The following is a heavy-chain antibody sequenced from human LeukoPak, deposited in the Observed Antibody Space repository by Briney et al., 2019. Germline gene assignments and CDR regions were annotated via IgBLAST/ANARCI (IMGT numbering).Heavy chain of an antibody. V-gene: IGHV3-23*01. J-gene: IGHJ1*01. Sequence: GGSLRLSCAASGFTFSSYAMSWVRQAPGKGLEWVSAISGSGGSTYYADSVKGRFTISRDNSKNTLYLQMNSLRAEDTAVYYCASDIDDYNPCPPIFQHGGQGPLVTVS. D-gene: IGHD5-24*01. CDR2: ISGSGGST. CDR1: GFTFSSYA. CDR3: ASDIDDYNPCPPIFQH.